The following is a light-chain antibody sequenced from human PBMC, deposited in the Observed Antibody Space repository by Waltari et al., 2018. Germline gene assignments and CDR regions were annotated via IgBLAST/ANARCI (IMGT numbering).Light chain of an antibody. V-gene: IGKV3-20*01. CDR2: HAS. Sequence: EIVLTQSPGTLSLSPGERATLSCRASQSISKYLAWYQQKPGQAPRLLIYHASSRAAGIPDRFSGSGYGTDFSLTISRLEPEDFAVYYCQHYESVPVTFGQVTKVEIK. CDR1: QSISKY. CDR3: QHYESVPVT. J-gene: IGKJ1*01.